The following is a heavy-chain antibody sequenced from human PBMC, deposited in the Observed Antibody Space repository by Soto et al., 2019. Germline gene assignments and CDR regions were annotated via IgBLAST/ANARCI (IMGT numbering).Heavy chain of an antibody. CDR2: IYPGDSDT. V-gene: IGHV5-51*01. D-gene: IGHD2-21*01. Sequence: PGESLKSSFNVAGDSFTGYWIGWVRQMPGKVLELVGMIYPGDSDTRYSPSFQGQVIISADKSISTAYLQWRSLKASETAMYYCARQTHIATFRTAQKYKWFEPWGHGTMVTVS. CDR1: GDSFTGYW. J-gene: IGHJ5*02. CDR3: ARQTHIATFRTAQKYKWFEP.